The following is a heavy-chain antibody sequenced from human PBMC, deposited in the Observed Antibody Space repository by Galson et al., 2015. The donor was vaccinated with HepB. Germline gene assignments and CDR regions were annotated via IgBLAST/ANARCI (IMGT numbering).Heavy chain of an antibody. CDR3: ARAGRWLGSYYFDY. J-gene: IGHJ4*02. CDR1: GGSISSYY. D-gene: IGHD6-19*01. CDR2: IYYSGST. Sequence: SETLSLTCTVSGGSISSYYWSWIRQPPGKGLEWIGYIYYSGSTNYNPSLKSRVTISVDTSKNQFSLKLSSVTAADTAVYYCARAGRWLGSYYFDYWGQGTLVTVSS. V-gene: IGHV4-59*01.